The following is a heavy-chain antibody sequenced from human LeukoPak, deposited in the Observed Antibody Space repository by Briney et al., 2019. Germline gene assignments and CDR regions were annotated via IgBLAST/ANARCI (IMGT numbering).Heavy chain of an antibody. CDR1: GFTFDDYT. Sequence: GGSLRLSCAASGFTFDDYTMHWVRQAPGKGLEWVSLISWDGGSTYYADSVKGRFTISRDDSKNSLYLQMNSLRTEDTALYYCAKDWGATTAYYYYGMDVWGQGTTVTVSS. CDR3: AKDWGATTAYYYYGMDV. V-gene: IGHV3-43*01. CDR2: ISWDGGST. D-gene: IGHD1-26*01. J-gene: IGHJ6*02.